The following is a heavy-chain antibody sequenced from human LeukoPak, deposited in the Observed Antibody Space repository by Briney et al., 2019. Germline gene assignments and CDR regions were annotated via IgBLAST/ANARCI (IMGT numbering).Heavy chain of an antibody. CDR1: GYTFTSYY. Sequence: ASVKVSCKASGYTFTSYYMHWVRQAPGQGLDWVGIINPSGGSTSYAQKFQGRVTMTRDTSTSTVYMELSSLRSEDTAVYYCARPLGYSSRVAHFDYWGQGTLVTVSS. CDR2: INPSGGST. CDR3: ARPLGYSSRVAHFDY. D-gene: IGHD6-13*01. V-gene: IGHV1-46*01. J-gene: IGHJ4*02.